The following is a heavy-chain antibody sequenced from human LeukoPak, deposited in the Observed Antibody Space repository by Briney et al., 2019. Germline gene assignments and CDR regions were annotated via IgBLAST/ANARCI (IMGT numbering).Heavy chain of an antibody. V-gene: IGHV3-23*01. D-gene: IGHD3-9*01. CDR1: GFTFSSYA. CDR2: ISGSGGST. CDR3: AKATYYDILTGWIRASCFDY. J-gene: IGHJ4*02. Sequence: GGSLRLSCAASGFTFSSYAMSWVRQAPGKGLEWVSAISGSGGSTYYADSVKGRFTISRDNSKNTLYLQMNSLRAEDTAVYYCAKATYYDILTGWIRASCFDYWGQGTLVTVSS.